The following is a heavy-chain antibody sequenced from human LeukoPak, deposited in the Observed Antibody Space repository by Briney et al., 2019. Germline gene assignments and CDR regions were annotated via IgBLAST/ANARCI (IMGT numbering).Heavy chain of an antibody. V-gene: IGHV3-20*04. Sequence: GGSLRLSCAASGFTFEDHGMSWVRQAPGKGLEWVSGINRNGGSTGYADSVKGRFIISRDNAKKSLYLQMNSLRAEDTALYYCARDRGYDTSGNYYGAFEIWGQGTMVTVSS. D-gene: IGHD3-22*01. CDR3: ARDRGYDTSGNYYGAFEI. CDR2: INRNGGST. CDR1: GFTFEDHG. J-gene: IGHJ3*02.